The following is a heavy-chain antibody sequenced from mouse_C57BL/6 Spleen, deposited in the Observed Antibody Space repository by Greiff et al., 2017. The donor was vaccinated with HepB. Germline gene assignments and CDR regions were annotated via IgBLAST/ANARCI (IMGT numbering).Heavy chain of an antibody. CDR3: ARAPPYYGSSLYAMDY. CDR1: GYTFTSYW. CDR2: IYPGSGST. V-gene: IGHV1-55*01. Sequence: QVQLQQPGAELVKPGASVKMSCKASGYTFTSYWITWVKQRPGQGLEWIGDIYPGSGSTNYNEKFKSKATLTVDTSSSTAYMQLSSLTSEDSAVYYCARAPPYYGSSLYAMDYWGQGTSVTVSS. D-gene: IGHD1-1*01. J-gene: IGHJ4*01.